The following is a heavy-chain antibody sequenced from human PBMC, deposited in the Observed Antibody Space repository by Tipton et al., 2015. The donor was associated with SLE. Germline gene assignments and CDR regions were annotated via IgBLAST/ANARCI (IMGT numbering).Heavy chain of an antibody. J-gene: IGHJ4*02. CDR2: ISWNSDSI. V-gene: IGHV3-9*01. D-gene: IGHD6-13*01. CDR1: GFTFDDYA. Sequence: SLRLSCAASGFTFDDYAMHWVRQAPGKGLEWVSGISWNSDSIGYADSVKGRFTISRDNAKNSLYLQMNSLRAEDTAVYYCARERIPAAAYTSHYFDYWGQGTLVTVSS. CDR3: ARERIPAAAYTSHYFDY.